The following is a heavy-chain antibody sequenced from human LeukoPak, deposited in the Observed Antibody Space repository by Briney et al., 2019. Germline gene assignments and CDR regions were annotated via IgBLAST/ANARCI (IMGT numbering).Heavy chain of an antibody. V-gene: IGHV3-23*01. CDR2: INGIGGST. CDR3: AKPYGSGSYSVGLYYFDY. CDR1: GFTFSTYA. Sequence: GGSLRLSCAASGFTFSTYAMGWVRQAPGKGLEWVSAINGIGGSTHYADSVKGRFTISRDDSKNTLYLQMNSLRAEDTAVYYCAKPYGSGSYSVGLYYFDYWGQGTLVTVSS. J-gene: IGHJ4*02. D-gene: IGHD3-10*01.